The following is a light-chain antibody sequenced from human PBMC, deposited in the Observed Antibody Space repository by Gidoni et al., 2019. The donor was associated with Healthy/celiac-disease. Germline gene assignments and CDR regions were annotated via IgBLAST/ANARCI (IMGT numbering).Light chain of an antibody. CDR3: QQYNNWPQWT. CDR1: QSVSSH. J-gene: IGKJ1*01. CDR2: GAS. Sequence: EIVMTQSPATRSVSPGERATLSCRASQSVSSHLAWYQQKPGQAPRLPIYGASTRATGIPARFRGSVSVTEFTLTISSLQSEDFAVYSCQQYNNWPQWTFTQGTKVEIK. V-gene: IGKV3-15*01.